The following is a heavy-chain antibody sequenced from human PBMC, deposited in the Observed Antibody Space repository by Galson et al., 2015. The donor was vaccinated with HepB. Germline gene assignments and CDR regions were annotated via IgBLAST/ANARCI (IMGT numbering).Heavy chain of an antibody. D-gene: IGHD2-21*01. CDR1: GFTFSSYG. J-gene: IGHJ3*02. CDR2: ISYDGSNK. V-gene: IGHV3-30*18. CDR3: AKPIAYCGGDGYSDAFDI. Sequence: SLRLSCAASGFTFSSYGMHWVRQAPGKGLEWVAVISYDGSNKYYADSVKGRFTISRDNSKNTLYLQMNSLRAEDTAVYYCAKPIAYCGGDGYSDAFDIWGQ.